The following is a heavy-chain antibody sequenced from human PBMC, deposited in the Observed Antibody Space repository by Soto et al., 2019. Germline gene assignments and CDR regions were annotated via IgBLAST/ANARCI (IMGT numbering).Heavy chain of an antibody. CDR2: IYYIGST. CDR3: ARHRGYYDILTGYYTELNFDY. CDR1: GGSISSSIYY. V-gene: IGHV4-39*01. J-gene: IGHJ4*02. Sequence: SETLSLTCTVSGGSISSSIYYWGWIRHPPGNGLEWIASIYYIGSTYYNPSLKSRVTISVDTSKNQFSLKLSSVTAADTAVYYCARHRGYYDILTGYYTELNFDYWGKGNLLNV. D-gene: IGHD3-9*01.